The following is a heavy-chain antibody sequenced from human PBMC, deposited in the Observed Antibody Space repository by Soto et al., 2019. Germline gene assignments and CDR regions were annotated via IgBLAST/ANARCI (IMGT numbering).Heavy chain of an antibody. J-gene: IGHJ4*02. CDR3: AKDRGYFAWLFGFDY. CDR1: GFTFSRYG. Sequence: GGSLRLSCAASGFTFSRYGMHWVRQAPGKGLEWVAVISYDGSNKYYADSVKGRFTISRDNSKNTLYLQMNSLRAEDTAVYYCAKDRGYFAWLFGFDYWGQGTLVTVSS. V-gene: IGHV3-30*18. CDR2: ISYDGSNK. D-gene: IGHD3-9*01.